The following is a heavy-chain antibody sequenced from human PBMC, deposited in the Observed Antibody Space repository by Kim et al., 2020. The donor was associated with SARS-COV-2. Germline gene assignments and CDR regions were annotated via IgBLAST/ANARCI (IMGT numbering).Heavy chain of an antibody. D-gene: IGHD2-2*02. J-gene: IGHJ4*02. Sequence: VGSLRLSCAASGFTFSSYDMTWVRQAPGKGLEWVSYISSSGSAIYYADSVKGRFTISRDNAKNSLYLQMNSLRAEDAAVYYCARDPGGLYYFDYWGQGTLVTVSS. CDR3: ARDPGGLYYFDY. CDR2: ISSSGSAI. CDR1: GFTFSSYD. V-gene: IGHV3-48*03.